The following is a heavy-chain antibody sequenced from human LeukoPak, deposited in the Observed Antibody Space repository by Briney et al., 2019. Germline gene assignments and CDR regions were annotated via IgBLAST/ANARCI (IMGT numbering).Heavy chain of an antibody. Sequence: SETPSLTCGVSGGSVSTIGYSWSWIRQPPGKGLEWIGYIYQSGSTSYNPSLQSRVTISIDKSKNQFSLKLSSVTAADTAVYYCARDSYYDNSGEGAFDIWGQGTLVTVSS. CDR1: GGSVSTIGYS. CDR3: ARDSYYDNSGEGAFDI. J-gene: IGHJ3*02. CDR2: IYQSGST. D-gene: IGHD3-22*01. V-gene: IGHV4-30-2*01.